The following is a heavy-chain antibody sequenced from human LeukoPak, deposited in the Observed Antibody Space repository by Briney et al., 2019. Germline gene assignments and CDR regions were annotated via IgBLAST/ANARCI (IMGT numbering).Heavy chain of an antibody. D-gene: IGHD6-19*01. Sequence: ASVKVSCKASGYTFIDDCIYWVRQAPGQGLEWMGWINPNSGGTKYAQKPQGRVTMTRDTSISTAYMDLSKLRSDDTAVYYCARDRSSGWYSWFDPWGQGTLVTVSS. V-gene: IGHV1-2*02. CDR3: ARDRSSGWYSWFDP. CDR1: GYTFIDDC. CDR2: INPNSGGT. J-gene: IGHJ5*02.